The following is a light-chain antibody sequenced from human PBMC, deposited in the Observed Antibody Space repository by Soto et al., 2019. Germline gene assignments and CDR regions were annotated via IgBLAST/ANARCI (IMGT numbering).Light chain of an antibody. CDR3: QQRSNWRPYT. Sequence: EIVLTQSPATLSLSPGERATLSCRASQSVSSYLAWYQQKPGQAPRLLIYDASNRATGIPARFSGSGSATDFTLTISRLEPKDFAVYFCQQRSNWRPYTFGQGTKLEIK. CDR1: QSVSSY. CDR2: DAS. V-gene: IGKV3-11*01. J-gene: IGKJ2*01.